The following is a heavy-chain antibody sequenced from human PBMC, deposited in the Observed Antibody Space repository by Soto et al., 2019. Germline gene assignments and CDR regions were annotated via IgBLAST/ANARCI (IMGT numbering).Heavy chain of an antibody. CDR3: GRGRELDGPMYYFDY. D-gene: IGHD1-7*01. V-gene: IGHV4-34*01. CDR1: GGSFSGYY. J-gene: IGHJ4*02. Sequence: SETLSLTCAVYGGSFSGYYWSWIRQPPGKGLEWIGEINHSGSTNYNPSLKSRVTISVDTSKNQFSLKLSSVTAADTAVYYCGRGRELDGPMYYFDYWGQGTLVTVSS. CDR2: INHSGST.